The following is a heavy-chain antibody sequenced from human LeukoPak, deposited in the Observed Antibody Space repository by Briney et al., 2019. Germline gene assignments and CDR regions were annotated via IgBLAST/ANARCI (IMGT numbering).Heavy chain of an antibody. Sequence: ASVNVSCKASGYTFTSYGISWVRQAPGQGLEWMGWISAYNGNTNYAQKLQGRVTMTTDTSTSTAYMELRSLRSDDTAVYYCARDVKSQQLVPNDYWGQGTLVTVSS. V-gene: IGHV1-18*01. CDR1: GYTFTSYG. D-gene: IGHD6-13*01. CDR3: ARDVKSQQLVPNDY. CDR2: ISAYNGNT. J-gene: IGHJ4*02.